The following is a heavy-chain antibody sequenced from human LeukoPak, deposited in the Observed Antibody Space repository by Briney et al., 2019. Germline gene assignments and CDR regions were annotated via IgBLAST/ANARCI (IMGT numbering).Heavy chain of an antibody. D-gene: IGHD6-13*01. CDR2: IYYSGST. V-gene: IGHV4-59*01. CDR1: GGSISSYY. CDR3: ARDRGIAYGMDV. J-gene: IGHJ6*02. Sequence: SETLSLTCTVSGGSISSYYWSWIRQPPGKGLEWIGHIYYSGSTNYNPSLKSRVTISVDTSKNQFSLKLSSVTAADTAVYYCARDRGIAYGMDVWGQGTTVTVSS.